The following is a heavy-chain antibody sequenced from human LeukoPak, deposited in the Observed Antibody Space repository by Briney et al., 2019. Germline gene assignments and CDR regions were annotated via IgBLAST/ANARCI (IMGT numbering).Heavy chain of an antibody. J-gene: IGHJ4*02. D-gene: IGHD5-18*01. CDR2: IYSGGST. V-gene: IGHV3-53*01. Sequence: PGGSLRLSCAASGFTVSSKYMSWVRQAPGKGLEWVSVIYSGGSTYYADSVKGRFTISRDNSKNRLYLQMNSLRAEDTAVYYCAREGYSYGIDYWGQGTLVTVSS. CDR3: AREGYSYGIDY. CDR1: GFTVSSKY.